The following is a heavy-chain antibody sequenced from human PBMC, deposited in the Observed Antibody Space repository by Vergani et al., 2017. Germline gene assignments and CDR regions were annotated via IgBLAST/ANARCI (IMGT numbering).Heavy chain of an antibody. CDR2: MDYSGST. CDR1: GDSVISTDYH. D-gene: IGHD3-22*01. V-gene: IGHV4-39*01. J-gene: IGHJ4*02. Sequence: QVQLQESGPGLVKPSETLSLICTVSGDSVISTDYHWGWIRQPPGKGLEWIGSMDYSGSTSYNPSLESRISISFETPKNQFYLRLTSVTAADTAVYYCASKRGACRASYCHSYDFWGPGTLVGVSS. CDR3: ASKRGACRASYCHSYDF.